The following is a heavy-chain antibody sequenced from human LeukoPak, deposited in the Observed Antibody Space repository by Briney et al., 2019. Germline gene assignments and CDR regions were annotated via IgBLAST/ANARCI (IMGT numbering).Heavy chain of an antibody. CDR2: MNIDGSEK. J-gene: IGHJ4*02. D-gene: IGHD1-26*01. CDR1: GFTLSNYW. Sequence: GGSLRLSCAASGFTLSNYWMGWVRQAPGKRPEWVANMNIDGSEKYYADSVKGRFSISRDNARNSVYLQMASLRVEDTAVYHCARDPVEWELLLDYWGQGTLVTVSS. V-gene: IGHV3-7*01. CDR3: ARDPVEWELLLDY.